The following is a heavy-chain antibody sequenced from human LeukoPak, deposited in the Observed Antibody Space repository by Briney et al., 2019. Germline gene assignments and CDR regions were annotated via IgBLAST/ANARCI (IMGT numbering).Heavy chain of an antibody. CDR3: ARDSRYYDFS. CDR2: TYSSGST. Sequence: SQTLSLTCTVSGGSISSGDYYWSWIRQPPGKGLEWIGYTYSSGSTYYNPSLKSRVTISVDTSKNQFSLKLSSVTGADTAVYYCARDSRYYDFSWGQGTLVTVSS. J-gene: IGHJ5*02. D-gene: IGHD3-3*01. V-gene: IGHV4-30-4*08. CDR1: GGSISSGDYY.